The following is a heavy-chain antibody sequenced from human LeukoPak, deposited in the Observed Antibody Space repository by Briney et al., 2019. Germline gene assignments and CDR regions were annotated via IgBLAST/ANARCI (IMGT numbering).Heavy chain of an antibody. D-gene: IGHD1-26*01. J-gene: IGHJ4*02. Sequence: GGSLRLSCAASGFTFSNYGLYWVRQAPGKGLEWVAAMSYDGREKYHADSVKGRFTISRDNSKSTLYLQMNSLRAEDTAVYYCARRDLGSHLNYWGQGTLVTVSS. CDR2: MSYDGREK. V-gene: IGHV3-30*04. CDR3: ARRDLGSHLNY. CDR1: GFTFSNYG.